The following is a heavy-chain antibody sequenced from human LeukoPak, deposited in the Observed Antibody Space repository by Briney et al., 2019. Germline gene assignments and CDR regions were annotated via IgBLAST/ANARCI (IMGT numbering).Heavy chain of an antibody. J-gene: IGHJ6*02. CDR3: ASEVAGSYYYGMDV. D-gene: IGHD6-19*01. CDR2: IYYSGST. V-gene: IGHV4-59*01. CDR1: GGSISSYY. Sequence: PSETLSLTCTVSGGSISSYYWSWIRQPPGKGLEWIGYIYYSGSTNYNPSLKSRVTISVDTSKNQFSLKLSSVTAADTAVYYCASEVAGSYYYGMDVWGQGTTVTVSS.